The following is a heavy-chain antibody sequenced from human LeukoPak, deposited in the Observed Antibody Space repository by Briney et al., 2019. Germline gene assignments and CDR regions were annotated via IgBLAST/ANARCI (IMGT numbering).Heavy chain of an antibody. J-gene: IGHJ4*02. Sequence: SVKVSCKASGGTFSSYAISWVRQAPGQGLEWMGGIIPIFGTANYAQKFQGGVTITADESTSTAYMELSSLRSEDTAVYYCARDRDYYDSSGYYPFDYWGQGTLVTVSS. V-gene: IGHV1-69*13. CDR3: ARDRDYYDSSGYYPFDY. D-gene: IGHD3-22*01. CDR1: GGTFSSYA. CDR2: IIPIFGTA.